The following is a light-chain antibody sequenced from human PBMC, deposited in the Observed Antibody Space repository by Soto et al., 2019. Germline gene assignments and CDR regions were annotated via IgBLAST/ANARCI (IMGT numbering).Light chain of an antibody. CDR1: QGISSW. V-gene: IGKV1-5*01. CDR2: DAS. Sequence: DIHMTQSRSSLSASVGYRVTITCRASQGISSWLAWYQQKPGKAPKVLIYDASSWAGGVPSRFTGSGSGTEFTLTINSLQPDDFATYYCQQYSVYWTFGQGTKVDI. J-gene: IGKJ1*01. CDR3: QQYSVYWT.